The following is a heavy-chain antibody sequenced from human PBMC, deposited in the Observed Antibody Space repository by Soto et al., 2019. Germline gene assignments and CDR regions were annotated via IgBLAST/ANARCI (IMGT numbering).Heavy chain of an antibody. D-gene: IGHD6-13*01. J-gene: IGHJ4*02. CDR1: GFSLSTSGVG. V-gene: IGHV2-5*02. CDR3: ARHCGSWGYFHF. Sequence: QITLKESGPTLVKPTQTLTLNCTFSGFSLSTSGVGVGWIRQPPGKALEWLALIYRDDDKRYSPSVKSRLTITKDTSKHQVVLTMTSMDPVDTAAYYCARHCGSWGYFHFWVQGTLVTVSS. CDR2: IYRDDDK.